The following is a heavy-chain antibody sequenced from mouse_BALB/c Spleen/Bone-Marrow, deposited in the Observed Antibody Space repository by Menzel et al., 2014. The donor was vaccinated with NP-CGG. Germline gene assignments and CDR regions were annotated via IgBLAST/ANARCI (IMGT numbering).Heavy chain of an antibody. Sequence: QVQLKESGPGLEQPSQSLSITCTVSGFSLTKHGVHWIRQSPGKGLEWLGVIWGGGSTDYNAAFISRLSISKDNSKSQVVFKMNSLEVNDRAMYYCARGNYGAWFTHWGQGTLVTVSA. J-gene: IGHJ3*01. CDR2: IWGGGST. CDR1: GFSLTKHG. CDR3: ARGNYGAWFTH. D-gene: IGHD2-1*01. V-gene: IGHV2-2*02.